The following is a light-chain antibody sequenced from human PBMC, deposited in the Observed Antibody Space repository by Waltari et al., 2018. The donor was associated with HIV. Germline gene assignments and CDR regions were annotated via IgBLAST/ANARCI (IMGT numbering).Light chain of an antibody. CDR2: LGS. V-gene: IGKV2-28*01. CDR1: QSLLFSNGHNY. J-gene: IGKJ1*01. CDR3: MQGQRTPV. Sequence: DIAMIQSPDFLAVSTGESASISCRSSQSLLFSNGHNYLDWYIQRPGQAPDLLIYLGSLRASVMPDRIAGSGSGTDFTRKIRRVEAEDVGVYYCMQGQRTPVFGQGTKVERK.